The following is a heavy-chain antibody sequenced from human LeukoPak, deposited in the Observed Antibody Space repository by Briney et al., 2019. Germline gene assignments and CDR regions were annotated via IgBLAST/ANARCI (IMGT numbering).Heavy chain of an antibody. CDR1: GGTFSSYA. J-gene: IGHJ4*02. CDR2: IIPTFGTA. Sequence: SVKDSCKASGGTFSSYAISWVRQDPGHGLEWMGGIIPTFGTANYAQKFQGRVTITTDESTSTAYMELSSLISEDTAVYYCARDSGDGYNDYWGQGTLVTVSS. D-gene: IGHD5-24*01. V-gene: IGHV1-69*05. CDR3: ARDSGDGYNDY.